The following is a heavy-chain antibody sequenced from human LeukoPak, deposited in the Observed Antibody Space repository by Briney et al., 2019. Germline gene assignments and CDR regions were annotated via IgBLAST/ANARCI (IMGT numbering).Heavy chain of an antibody. D-gene: IGHD4-11*01. V-gene: IGHV4-38-2*02. CDR3: ARDSLMTTVTTFDY. CDR2: IYHSGST. CDR1: GYPISSGYY. J-gene: IGHJ4*02. Sequence: NPSETLSLTCTVSGYPISSGYYWGWIRQPPGKGLEWIGSIYHSGSTYYNPSLKSRVTISVDTSKNQFSLKLSSVTAADTAVYYCARDSLMTTVTTFDYWGQGTLVTVSS.